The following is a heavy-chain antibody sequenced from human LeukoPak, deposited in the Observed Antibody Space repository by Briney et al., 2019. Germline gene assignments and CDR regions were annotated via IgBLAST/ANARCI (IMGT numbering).Heavy chain of an antibody. CDR1: GYTFTGYY. CDR2: INPSGGST. Sequence: ASVKVSCKASGYTFTGYYMHWVRQAPGQGLEWMGIINPSGGSTSYAQKFQGRVTMTRDTSTSTVYMELSSLRSEDTAVYYCARAKGYCGGDCYSSHFDYWGQGTLITVSS. CDR3: ARAKGYCGGDCYSSHFDY. V-gene: IGHV1-46*01. J-gene: IGHJ4*02. D-gene: IGHD2-21*02.